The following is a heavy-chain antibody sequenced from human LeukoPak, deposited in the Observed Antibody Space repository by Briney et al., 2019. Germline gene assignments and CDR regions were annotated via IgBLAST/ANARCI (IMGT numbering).Heavy chain of an antibody. J-gene: IGHJ6*02. CDR1: GFTFSSYG. D-gene: IGHD2-2*01. CDR2: IWYDGSNK. CDR3: ARGGYCSSSSCSNYDGMDV. Sequence: GGSLRLSCAASGFTFSSYGMHWVRQAPGKGLEWVAAIWYDGSNKYYADSVKGRLTISRDNSKNTLYLQMNSLRAEGTAVYCCARGGYCSSSSCSNYDGMDVWGQGTTLTVSS. V-gene: IGHV3-33*01.